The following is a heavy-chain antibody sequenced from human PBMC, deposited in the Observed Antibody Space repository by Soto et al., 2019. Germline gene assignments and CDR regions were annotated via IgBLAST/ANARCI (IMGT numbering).Heavy chain of an antibody. J-gene: IGHJ4*02. Sequence: QVQLQESGPGLVKPSETLSLTCTVSGGSVSSGSYYWSWIRQPPGKGLEWIGYIYYSGSTNYNPSLKSRVTISVDTSKNQFSLKLSSVTAADTAVYYCARDMMMITCGGVIVRAFDYWGQGTLVTVSS. CDR2: IYYSGST. CDR1: GGSVSSGSYY. D-gene: IGHD3-16*02. CDR3: ARDMMMITCGGVIVRAFDY. V-gene: IGHV4-61*01.